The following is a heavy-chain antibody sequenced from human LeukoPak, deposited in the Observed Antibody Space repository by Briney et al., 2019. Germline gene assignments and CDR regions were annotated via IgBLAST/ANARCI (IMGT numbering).Heavy chain of an antibody. J-gene: IGHJ4*02. Sequence: GGSLRLSCAASGFIFSSFWMTWARQAPGKGLEWMANIKQDGSERNYMDSVKGRFTLSRDNTKNSIYLQMNSLRADDTAIYYCARGGTRRPSPFDYWGQGILVTVSS. CDR2: IKQDGSER. CDR3: ARGGTRRPSPFDY. D-gene: IGHD1-14*01. CDR1: GFIFSSFW. V-gene: IGHV3-7*03.